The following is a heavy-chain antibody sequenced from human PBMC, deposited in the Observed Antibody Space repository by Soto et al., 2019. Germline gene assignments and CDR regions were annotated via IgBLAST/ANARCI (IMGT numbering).Heavy chain of an antibody. D-gene: IGHD6-13*01. CDR1: GFTFNTEG. CDR2: ISGSGDRT. Sequence: LRLSCAASGFTFNTEGMSWIRQAPGKGLEWVSAISGSGDRTNYAASVKGRFAISRDNSMNMLSLQMNSLRAEDTAVYYCAKAFGYSSTWYARNWFDPWGQGSLVTVSS. CDR3: AKAFGYSSTWYARNWFDP. V-gene: IGHV3-23*01. J-gene: IGHJ5*02.